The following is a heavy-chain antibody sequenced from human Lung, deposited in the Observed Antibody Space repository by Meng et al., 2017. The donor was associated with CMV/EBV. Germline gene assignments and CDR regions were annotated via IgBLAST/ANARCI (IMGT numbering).Heavy chain of an antibody. V-gene: IGHV3-7*01. CDR3: ARPIEGIRETLDY. CDR1: GFTVTRNW. Sequence: SXAASGFTVTRNWMTWVRQAPGEGLEWVANINEDGTDKNYLDSVKGRFTISRDNVKKSVYLQMNTLRGEDTAVYYCARPIEGIRETLDYWGQGTXVTVYS. CDR2: INEDGTDK. J-gene: IGHJ4*02. D-gene: IGHD3-10*01.